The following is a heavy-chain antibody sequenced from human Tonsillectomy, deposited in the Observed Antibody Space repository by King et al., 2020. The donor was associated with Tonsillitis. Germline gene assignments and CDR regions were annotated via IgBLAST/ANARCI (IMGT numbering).Heavy chain of an antibody. CDR1: GFTFSTYA. V-gene: IGHV3-23*04. CDR3: AKKGPKSGGSCGPFDY. Sequence: VQLVESGGHLVEGGGSLRLSCAGSGFTFSTYAMSWVRQAPGKGLEWVSNISGSGDKKYYADSVKGRFTISRDNSKNTLYLQMNSLKAEDTAIYYCAKKGPKSGGSCGPFDYWGQGTLVTVSS. D-gene: IGHD2-15*01. CDR2: ISGSGDKK. J-gene: IGHJ4*02.